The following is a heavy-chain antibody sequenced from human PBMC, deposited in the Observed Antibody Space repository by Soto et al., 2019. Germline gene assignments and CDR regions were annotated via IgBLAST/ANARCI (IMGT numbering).Heavy chain of an antibody. CDR1: GFTFSTHA. D-gene: IGHD2-21*01. Sequence: EVQLLESGGGFVQPGGSLRVTCETSGFTFSTHAMSWVRQAPGKGLEWVSSISGDGDSTSYADSVKGRFTISRDNSKNTLQPHYNRLTADETAIYYWAKGPLRAVVGVFCTFDSWGQGALVSVSS. V-gene: IGHV3-23*01. CDR3: AKGPLRAVVGVFCTFDS. J-gene: IGHJ4*02. CDR2: ISGDGDST.